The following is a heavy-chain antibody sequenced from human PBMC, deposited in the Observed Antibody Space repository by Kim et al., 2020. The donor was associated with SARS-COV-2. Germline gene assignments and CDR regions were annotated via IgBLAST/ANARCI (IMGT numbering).Heavy chain of an antibody. J-gene: IGHJ4*02. Sequence: GGSLRLSCAASGSTFSSYAMSWVRQAPGKGLEWVSAISGSGGSTFYADSVKGRYTISRDNSKNTLYLQMNRLRAKDTAVYYRAKVLRRSVWYAGFVYWGQRALVTVSS. CDR2: ISGSGGST. V-gene: IGHV3-23*01. D-gene: IGHD6-19*01. CDR1: GSTFSSYA. CDR3: AKVLRRSVWYAGFVY.